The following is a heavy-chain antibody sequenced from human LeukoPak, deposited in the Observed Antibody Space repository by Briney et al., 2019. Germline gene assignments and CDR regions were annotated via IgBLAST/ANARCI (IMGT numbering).Heavy chain of an antibody. J-gene: IGHJ4*02. CDR3: AIYWGSIKVIADY. D-gene: IGHD7-27*01. CDR1: GYTFISYG. V-gene: IGHV1-18*01. CDR2: ISSNSDNT. Sequence: ASVKVSCKATGYTFISYGISWVRQAPGQGLEWMGWISSNSDNTNYAQKLQGRVTMTTDTSTSTAYMELRSLRSDDTALYFCAIYWGSIKVIADYWGQGTLVTVSS.